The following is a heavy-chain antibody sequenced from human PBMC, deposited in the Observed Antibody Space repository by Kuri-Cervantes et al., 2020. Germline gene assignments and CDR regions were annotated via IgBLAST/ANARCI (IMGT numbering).Heavy chain of an antibody. V-gene: IGHV3-33*01. CDR1: GFTFSSYG. CDR3: ARDLGSGNYPSWFDP. J-gene: IGHJ5*02. CDR2: IWYDGSNK. D-gene: IGHD3-10*01. Sequence: GESLKISCAASGFTFSSYGMHWVRQAPGKGLEWVAVIWYDGSNKYYADSVKGRFTISRDNSKNTLYLQMNSLRAEDTAVYYCARDLGSGNYPSWFDPWGQGTLVTVSS.